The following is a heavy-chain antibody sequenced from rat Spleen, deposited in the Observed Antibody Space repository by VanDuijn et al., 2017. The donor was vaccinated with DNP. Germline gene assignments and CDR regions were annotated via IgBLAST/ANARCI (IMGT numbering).Heavy chain of an antibody. V-gene: IGHV5S10*01. CDR1: GFTFSDYN. Sequence: EVQLVESGGGLVQPGRSLRLSCAASGFTFSDYNMAWVRQAPKKGLEWGATIIYVGSRTYYRDSVKGRFTITRDNAKSILYLQMDSLRSEDTATYYCARKGYGLRFDYWGQGVMVTVSS. D-gene: IGHD4-1*01. CDR3: ARKGYGLRFDY. J-gene: IGHJ2*01. CDR2: IIYVGSRT.